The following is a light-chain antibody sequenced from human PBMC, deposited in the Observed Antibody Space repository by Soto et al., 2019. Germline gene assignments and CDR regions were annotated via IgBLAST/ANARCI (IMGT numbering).Light chain of an antibody. CDR1: SSDVGGYNY. J-gene: IGLJ1*01. V-gene: IGLV2-14*01. CDR3: SSYTSSSTYV. Sequence: QSVLTQPASVSGSPGQSITISCTGTSSDVGGYNYVSWYQQHPGKAPKLMIYDVSNRPSGVSNRFSGSKSGSTASLTISGLQAEDEADYYYSSYTSSSTYVFGTGTKVTVL. CDR2: DVS.